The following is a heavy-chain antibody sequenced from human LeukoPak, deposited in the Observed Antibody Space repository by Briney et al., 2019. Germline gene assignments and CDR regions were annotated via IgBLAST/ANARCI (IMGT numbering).Heavy chain of an antibody. V-gene: IGHV3-23*01. CDR1: GFTFSSYA. Sequence: GGSLRLSCAASGFTFSSYAMSWVRQDPGKWLEWVSAISDSGGSTYYADSVKGRFTISRDNSKNTLYLQMISLRAEDTAVYYCAKDPQRVAAAGTYYFDYWGQGTLVTVSS. CDR2: ISDSGGST. J-gene: IGHJ4*02. D-gene: IGHD6-13*01. CDR3: AKDPQRVAAAGTYYFDY.